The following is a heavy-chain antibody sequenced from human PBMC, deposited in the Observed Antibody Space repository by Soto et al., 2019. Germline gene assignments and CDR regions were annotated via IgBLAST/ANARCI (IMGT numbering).Heavy chain of an antibody. CDR2: IPQDGVDG. CDR3: ARDNRILPAHDFFYGSDV. D-gene: IGHD5-18*01. Sequence: GSLRLSGGLSGLTFSMYSMSWVRQSPGKGLEWVAKIPQDGVDGHYADSVKGRFTISRDNGKNSLYLQLNNLRDEDTAVYYCARDNRILPAHDFFYGSDVWGRGATVTVSS. CDR1: GLTFSMYS. J-gene: IGHJ6*02. V-gene: IGHV3-7*03.